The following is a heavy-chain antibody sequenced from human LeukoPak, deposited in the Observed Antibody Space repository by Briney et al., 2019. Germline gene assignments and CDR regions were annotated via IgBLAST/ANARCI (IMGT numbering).Heavy chain of an antibody. D-gene: IGHD2-21*01. CDR1: GFTFRSYT. V-gene: IGHV3-23*01. CDR2: ISASGGST. Sequence: PGGSLRLSCAASGFTFRSYTVSWVRQAPGEGLEWVSVISASGGSTYYADCVKGRFTISRDNSRNMFYLQMNSLRAEDTAVNYCAKDTIRHAAPGILSVGYWGQGTLVTVSS. CDR3: AKDTIRHAAPGILSVGY. J-gene: IGHJ4*02.